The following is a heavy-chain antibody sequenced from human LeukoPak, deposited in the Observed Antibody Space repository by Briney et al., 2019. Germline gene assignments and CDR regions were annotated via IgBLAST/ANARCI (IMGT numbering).Heavy chain of an antibody. Sequence: ASVKVSCKASGYTFTSYYMHWVRQAPGQGPEWMGIINPSGGSTSYAQKFQGRVTMTRDTSTSTVYMELSSLRSEDTAVYYCASETTNYQYYDFWSGYYTGNWFDPWGQGTLVTVSS. CDR2: INPSGGST. CDR1: GYTFTSYY. V-gene: IGHV1-46*01. CDR3: ASETTNYQYYDFWSGYYTGNWFDP. D-gene: IGHD3-3*01. J-gene: IGHJ5*02.